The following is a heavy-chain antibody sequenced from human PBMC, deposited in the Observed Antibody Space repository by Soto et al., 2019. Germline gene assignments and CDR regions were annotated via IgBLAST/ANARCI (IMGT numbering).Heavy chain of an antibody. D-gene: IGHD1-26*01. J-gene: IGHJ4*02. V-gene: IGHV1-69*02. CDR3: ARLASGSYDY. Sequence: QVQLVQSGAEVKKPGSSVRVSCKASGGTFSTYIISGVRQAPGQGLEWMGRISPMVGIAIYAQKFQGRIAITEDKSTSIAYLEVTSLRNEDTAVYYCARLASGSYDYWGQGTLITVSS. CDR2: ISPMVGIA. CDR1: GGTFSTYI.